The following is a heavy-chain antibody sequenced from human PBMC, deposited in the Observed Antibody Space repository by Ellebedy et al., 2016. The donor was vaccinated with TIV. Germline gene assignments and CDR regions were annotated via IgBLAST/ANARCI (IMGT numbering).Heavy chain of an antibody. CDR3: ARGGSAWAGFDY. CDR2: ISSRSDTI. CDR1: GFTFSIYS. D-gene: IGHD6-19*01. V-gene: IGHV3-48*02. J-gene: IGHJ4*02. Sequence: GGSLRLXXAPSGFTFSIYSINWVRQAPGKGLEWVSYISSRSDTIYYADSVKGRFTISRDNAKNSLYLQMDSLRDEDTAVYYCARGGSAWAGFDYWGQGTPVTVSS.